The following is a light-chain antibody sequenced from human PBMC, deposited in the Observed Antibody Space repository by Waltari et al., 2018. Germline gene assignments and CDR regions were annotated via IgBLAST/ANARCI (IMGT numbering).Light chain of an antibody. V-gene: IGKV1-39*01. Sequence: DIQMTQSPSSLSASVGDRVTITCRASQSISSYLNWYQQKPGKAPKLLIYAASILQSGVPSRFSGSGSVTDFTLTISSLQPEDFSTYYCQQSYSTPPFTFGPGTKVDIK. CDR1: QSISSY. CDR3: QQSYSTPPFT. CDR2: AAS. J-gene: IGKJ3*01.